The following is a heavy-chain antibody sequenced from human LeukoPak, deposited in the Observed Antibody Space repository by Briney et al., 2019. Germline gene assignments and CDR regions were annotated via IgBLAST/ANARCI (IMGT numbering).Heavy chain of an antibody. CDR3: AKDRSCSGSSCNVGS. V-gene: IGHV3-23*01. D-gene: IGHD2-2*01. J-gene: IGHJ3*01. CDR2: ISGSGGST. CDR1: GITFSTFA. Sequence: PGGSLRLSCAASGITFSTFAMTWVRQAPGRGLEWVSAISGSGGSTFYADSVKGRFTISRDNSKNTLFLQMNGLRAEDTAVYYCAKDRSCSGSSCNVGSWGQGTMVTVSS.